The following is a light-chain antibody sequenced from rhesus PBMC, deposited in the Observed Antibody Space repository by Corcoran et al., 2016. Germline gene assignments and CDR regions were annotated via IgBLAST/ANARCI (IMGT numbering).Light chain of an antibody. CDR1: QGINKE. CDR2: SAS. Sequence: DIQMTQSPSTLSASVGDRVTVTCRASQGINKELSWYQQKPGKAPALLIYSASTLQTGVSSRFSGSGYGTDYTLTIRSLQPEDVATYYCLQDYTSPWTFGQGTKVEIK. J-gene: IGKJ1*01. CDR3: LQDYTSPWT. V-gene: IGKV1-94*01.